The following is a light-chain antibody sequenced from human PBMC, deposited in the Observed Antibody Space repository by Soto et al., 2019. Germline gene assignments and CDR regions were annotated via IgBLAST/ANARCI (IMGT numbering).Light chain of an antibody. V-gene: IGKV3-20*01. CDR3: QQRGGSPPTWT. Sequence: EIVLTQSPGTLSLSPGERATLSCRASQRISSSSLAWYQQKPGQAPRLLIYDASSRATGLPDRFSGSGSGTDVTLTISRLEPEDFAVYYCQQRGGSPPTWTFGQGTKVEIK. CDR1: QRISSSS. J-gene: IGKJ1*01. CDR2: DAS.